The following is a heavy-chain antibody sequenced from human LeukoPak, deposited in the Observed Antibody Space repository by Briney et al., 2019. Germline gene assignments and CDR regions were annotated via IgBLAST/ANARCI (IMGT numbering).Heavy chain of an antibody. CDR1: GYTFTSYG. J-gene: IGHJ4*02. CDR3: ARDPDSSGWYQLVRGVYFDS. V-gene: IGHV1-18*01. Sequence: ASVKVSCKASGYTFTSYGIGWVRQAPGQGLEWMGWISVYNGNKRYAQKLQGRVTMTTDTSTSTAYMELRSLRSDDTAVYYCARDPDSSGWYQLVRGVYFDSWGQGTLVTVSS. CDR2: ISVYNGNK. D-gene: IGHD6-19*01.